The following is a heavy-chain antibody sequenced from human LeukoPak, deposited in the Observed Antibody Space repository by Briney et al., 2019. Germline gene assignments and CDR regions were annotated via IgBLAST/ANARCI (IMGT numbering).Heavy chain of an antibody. D-gene: IGHD3-9*01. CDR1: GYTFTTYG. J-gene: IGHJ4*02. CDR2: ISAYNGNT. Sequence: GASVKVSCKASGYTFTTYGISWVRQAPGQGLEWMGWISAYNGNTNYEQKFQGRVTMTTDTSTTTAYMELRSLRSDDTAVYYCARVGLGDRYLEYYNEYWGQGTLVTVSS. V-gene: IGHV1-18*01. CDR3: ARVGLGDRYLEYYNEY.